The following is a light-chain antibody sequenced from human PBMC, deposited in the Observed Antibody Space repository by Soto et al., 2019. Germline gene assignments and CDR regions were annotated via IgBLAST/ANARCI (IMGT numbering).Light chain of an antibody. Sequence: EIVLTQSPDILSLSPGDRATLSCRASQKFGGNSLAWYQQKPGQAPRLVIYGAAARAIGIPDRFSGSGSGTDFTLTISELEPEDFGVYYCQQYGKLALTFGGGTRVEIK. V-gene: IGKV3-20*01. CDR2: GAA. CDR3: QQYGKLALT. CDR1: QKFGGNS. J-gene: IGKJ4*01.